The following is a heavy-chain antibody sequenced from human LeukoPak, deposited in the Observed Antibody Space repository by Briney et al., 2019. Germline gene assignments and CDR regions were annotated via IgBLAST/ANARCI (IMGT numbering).Heavy chain of an antibody. D-gene: IGHD5-24*01. CDR3: ARGEMATIEDAFDI. CDR2: IYYSGST. Sequence: SETLSLTCSVSGGSISSYYWSWIRQPPGKGLEWIGYIYYSGSTNYNSSLKSRVTISLDTSKNQFSLKLSSVTAADTAIYYCARGEMATIEDAFDIWGQGTMVTVSS. V-gene: IGHV4-59*01. J-gene: IGHJ3*02. CDR1: GGSISSYY.